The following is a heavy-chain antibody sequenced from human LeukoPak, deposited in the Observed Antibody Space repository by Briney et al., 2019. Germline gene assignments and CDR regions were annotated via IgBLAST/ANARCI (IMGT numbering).Heavy chain of an antibody. J-gene: IGHJ4*02. D-gene: IGHD2-2*01. V-gene: IGHV3-74*01. CDR1: GFTFSSYW. CDR3: VRGGSPPTSTWSLDE. CDR2: INSDGSST. Sequence: PGGSLRLSCAASGFTFSSYWMHWVRQAPGKGLVWVSRINSDGSSTSYADSVKGRFTISRDNAKNTLYLQMDSLTIEDTAVYYCVRGGSPPTSTWSLDEWGQGTLVSVSS.